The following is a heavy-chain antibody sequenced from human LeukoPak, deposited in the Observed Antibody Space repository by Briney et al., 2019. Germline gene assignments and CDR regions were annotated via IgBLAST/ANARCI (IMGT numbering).Heavy chain of an antibody. V-gene: IGHV3-21*01. CDR1: GFTFSSHS. Sequence: GGSLRLSCAASGFTFSSHSMNWVRQAPGKGLEWVSSISSTSTYIYYADSVKGRFTISRDNAKNSLSLQMNSLRVEDTAVYYCAKGYSYGNYWGQGTLVTVSS. CDR3: AKGYSYGNY. J-gene: IGHJ4*02. CDR2: ISSTSTYI. D-gene: IGHD5-18*01.